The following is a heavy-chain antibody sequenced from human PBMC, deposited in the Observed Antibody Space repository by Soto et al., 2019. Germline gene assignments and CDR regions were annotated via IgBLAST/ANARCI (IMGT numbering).Heavy chain of an antibody. CDR2: IIPIFGTA. V-gene: IGHV1-69*12. D-gene: IGHD6-19*01. CDR1: GGTFSSYA. Sequence: QVQLVQSGAEVKKPGSSVKVSCKASGGTFSSYAISWVRQAPGQGLEWMGGIIPIFGTANYAQKFQGRVTITADEXXSXAXXELSSLRSEDTAVYYCARGNGDSSGWHYYYYGMDVWGQGTTVTVSS. J-gene: IGHJ6*02. CDR3: ARGNGDSSGWHYYYYGMDV.